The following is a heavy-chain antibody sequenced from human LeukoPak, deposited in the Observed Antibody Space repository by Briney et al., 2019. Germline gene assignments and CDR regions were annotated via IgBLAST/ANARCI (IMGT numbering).Heavy chain of an antibody. V-gene: IGHV3-21*01. CDR2: ISSSSSYI. D-gene: IGHD1-26*01. J-gene: IGHJ4*02. Sequence: GSLRLSCAASGFTFSSYSMNWVRPAPGKGLEWVSSISSSSSYIYYADSVKGRFTISRDNAKNSLYLQMNSLRAEDTAVYYCARLGPKVGALDYWGQGTLVTVSS. CDR1: GFTFSSYS. CDR3: ARLGPKVGALDY.